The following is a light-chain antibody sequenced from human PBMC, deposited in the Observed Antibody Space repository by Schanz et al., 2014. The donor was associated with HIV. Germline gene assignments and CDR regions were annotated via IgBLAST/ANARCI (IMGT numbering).Light chain of an antibody. CDR3: SSYTSSSTVL. J-gene: IGLJ2*01. V-gene: IGLV2-14*02. Sequence: QSALTQPASVSGSPGQSITISCTGTSSDVGSYNLVSWYQQYPGKVPKLMIYEVNKRPSGVSNRFSGSKSGNTASLTISGLQAEDETDYYCSSYTSSSTVLFGGGTKLTVL. CDR2: EVN. CDR1: SSDVGSYNL.